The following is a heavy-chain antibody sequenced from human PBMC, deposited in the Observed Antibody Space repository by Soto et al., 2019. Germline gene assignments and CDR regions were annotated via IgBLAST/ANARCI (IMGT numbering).Heavy chain of an antibody. J-gene: IGHJ5*02. D-gene: IGHD3-9*01. CDR2: ISSSSSYI. CDR3: ARDGYDILTGLGWFDP. Sequence: VQLVESGGGLVKPGGSLRLSCAASGFTFSSYSMNWVRQAPGKGLEWVSSISSSSSYIYYADSVKGRFTISRDNAKNSLYLQMNSLRAEDTAVYYCARDGYDILTGLGWFDPWGQGTLVTVSS. CDR1: GFTFSSYS. V-gene: IGHV3-21*01.